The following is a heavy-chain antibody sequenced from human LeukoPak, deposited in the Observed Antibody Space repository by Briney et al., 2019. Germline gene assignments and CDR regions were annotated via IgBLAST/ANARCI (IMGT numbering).Heavy chain of an antibody. D-gene: IGHD3-10*01. Sequence: PGGSLRLSCAASGFTFSSYAMSWVRQAPGRGLEWVSIIYNDGDTYYADSVRGRFTISRDNSKNTLYLQMNSLRPEDTALYYCARDRSRYNVLLWLGEPDGMDVWGQGTTVTVSS. CDR2: IYNDGDT. V-gene: IGHV3-53*01. J-gene: IGHJ6*02. CDR3: ARDRSRYNVLLWLGEPDGMDV. CDR1: GFTFSSYA.